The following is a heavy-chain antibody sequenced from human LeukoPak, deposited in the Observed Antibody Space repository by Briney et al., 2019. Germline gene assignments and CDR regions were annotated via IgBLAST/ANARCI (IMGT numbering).Heavy chain of an antibody. Sequence: ASVKVSCKASGYTFTGYYMHWVRQAPGQGLEWMGRINPNSGGTNYAQKFQGRVTMTRDTSISTAYMELSRLRSDDTAVYYCARGEEYNYGFNYFDYWGQGTLVTASS. D-gene: IGHD5-18*01. V-gene: IGHV1-2*06. J-gene: IGHJ4*02. CDR1: GYTFTGYY. CDR3: ARGEEYNYGFNYFDY. CDR2: INPNSGGT.